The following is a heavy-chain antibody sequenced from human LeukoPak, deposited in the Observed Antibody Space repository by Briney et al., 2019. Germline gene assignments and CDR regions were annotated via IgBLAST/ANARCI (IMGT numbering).Heavy chain of an antibody. CDR3: AKAVVGYTYAFDS. CDR2: IQYDGNSK. Sequence: PGGSLRLSCAASRFTFNNYGMHWVRQAPGKGLEWVAFIQYDGNSKYYIDSVKGRFSISRDNFKNTLYLQMNSLRPEDTAVYFCAKAVVGYTYAFDSWGQGTLVTVSS. V-gene: IGHV3-30*02. J-gene: IGHJ4*02. CDR1: RFTFNNYG. D-gene: IGHD5-18*01.